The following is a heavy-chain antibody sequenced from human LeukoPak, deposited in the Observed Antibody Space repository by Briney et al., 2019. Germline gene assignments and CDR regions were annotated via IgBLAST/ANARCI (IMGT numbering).Heavy chain of an antibody. J-gene: IGHJ3*02. V-gene: IGHV4-31*03. D-gene: IGHD3-10*01. Sequence: ASQTLSLTCTVSGGSISSGGYYWSWIRQHPGKGLEWIGYIYYSGSTYYNPSLKSRVTISVDTSKNQFSLKLSSVTAADTAVYYCARFYGSGLSATDAFDIWGQGTMVTVPS. CDR1: GGSISSGGYY. CDR3: ARFYGSGLSATDAFDI. CDR2: IYYSGST.